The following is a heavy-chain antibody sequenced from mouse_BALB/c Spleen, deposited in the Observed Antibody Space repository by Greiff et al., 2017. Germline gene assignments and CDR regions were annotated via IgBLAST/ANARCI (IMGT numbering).Heavy chain of an antibody. Sequence: EVKLMESGGGLVKPGGSLKLSCAASGFTFSDYYMYWVRQTPEKRLEWVATISDGGSYTYYPDSVKGRFTISRDNAKNNLYLQMSSLKSEDTAMYYCARGRGWLLPFDYWGQGTTLTVSS. CDR3: ARGRGWLLPFDY. CDR2: ISDGGSYT. CDR1: GFTFSDYY. J-gene: IGHJ2*01. D-gene: IGHD2-3*01. V-gene: IGHV5-4*02.